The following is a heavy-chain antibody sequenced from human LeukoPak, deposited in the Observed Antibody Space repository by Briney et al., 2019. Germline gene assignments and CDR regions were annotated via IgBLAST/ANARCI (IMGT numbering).Heavy chain of an antibody. CDR2: ISYDGSNK. J-gene: IGHJ4*02. CDR3: ARAQYYYDSSGYLISGY. CDR1: GFTFSSYN. Sequence: GGSLRLSCAASGFTFSSYNTNWVRQAPGKGLEWVAVISYDGSNKYYADSVKGRFTISRDNSKNTLYLQMNSLRAEDTAVYYCARAQYYYDSSGYLISGYWGQGTLVTVSS. D-gene: IGHD3-22*01. V-gene: IGHV3-30*04.